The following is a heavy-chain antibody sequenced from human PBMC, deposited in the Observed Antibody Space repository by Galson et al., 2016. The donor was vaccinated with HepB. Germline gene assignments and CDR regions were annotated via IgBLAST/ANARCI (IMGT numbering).Heavy chain of an antibody. Sequence: TLSLTCTVSGGSIISGSHYWTWIRQPAGKGLEWIGGISTSGTTKYNPSPRTRVTISADTSKTQLSLKPSSVTASDTAMYYCARMPDSWGQGTLVTVSS. CDR2: ISTSGTT. CDR1: GGSIISGSHY. V-gene: IGHV4-61*02. D-gene: IGHD2-2*01. J-gene: IGHJ4*02. CDR3: ARMPDS.